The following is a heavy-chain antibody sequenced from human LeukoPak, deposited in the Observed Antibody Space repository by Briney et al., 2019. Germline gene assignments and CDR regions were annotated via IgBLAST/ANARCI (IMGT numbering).Heavy chain of an antibody. CDR1: GFTFSSYS. V-gene: IGHV3-21*01. CDR2: ISSSSSSI. D-gene: IGHD2-15*01. CDR3: ARESRGYCSGGSCYYFDY. J-gene: IGHJ4*02. Sequence: GGSLRLSCAASGFTFSSYSMNWVRQAPGKGLEWVSSISSSSSSIYYADSVKGRFTISRDNAKNSLYLQMNGLRAEDTAVYYCARESRGYCSGGSCYYFDYWGQGTLVTVSS.